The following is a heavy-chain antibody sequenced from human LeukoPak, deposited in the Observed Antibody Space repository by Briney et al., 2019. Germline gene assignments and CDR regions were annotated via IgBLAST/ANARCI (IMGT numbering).Heavy chain of an antibody. CDR1: GFTFSSYG. V-gene: IGHV3-30*18. J-gene: IGHJ4*02. CDR3: AKDYGGAAAGTGFDY. CDR2: ISYDGNNK. Sequence: GGSLRLSCAASGFTFSSYGMHWVRQAPGKGLEWVAVISYDGNNKYYADSVKGRFTISRDNSKNTLYLQMNSLRAEDTAVYYCAKDYGGAAAGTGFDYWGQGTLVTVSS. D-gene: IGHD6-13*01.